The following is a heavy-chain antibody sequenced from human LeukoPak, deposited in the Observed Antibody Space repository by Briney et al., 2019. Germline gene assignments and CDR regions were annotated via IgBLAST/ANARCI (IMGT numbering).Heavy chain of an antibody. J-gene: IGHJ4*02. CDR3: AKEEWTGGFAN. CDR2: ITGSAGST. Sequence: PGGSLRLSCAASGFPFSSYSMSWVRQAPGKGLEWVSTITGSAGSTYYADSVKGRFPISRDNSRNTLYLEMNSLRAEDTAVYYCAKEEWTGGFANWGQGTLVTVSS. V-gene: IGHV3-23*01. D-gene: IGHD3/OR15-3a*01. CDR1: GFPFSSYS.